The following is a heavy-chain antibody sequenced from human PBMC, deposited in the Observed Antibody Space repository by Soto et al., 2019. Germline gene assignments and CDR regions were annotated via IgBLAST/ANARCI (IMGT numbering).Heavy chain of an antibody. J-gene: IGHJ4*02. CDR3: ARRFRNCSSTSCYGMFDY. Sequence: QVQLVQSGAAVKKPGASVKVSCKASGYTFTSYAMHWVRQAPGQRLEWMGWINAGNGNTKYSQKFQGRVTITRDTSASTAYMELSSLRSEDTAVYYCARRFRNCSSTSCYGMFDYWGQGTLVTVSS. V-gene: IGHV1-3*01. CDR2: INAGNGNT. CDR1: GYTFTSYA. D-gene: IGHD2-2*01.